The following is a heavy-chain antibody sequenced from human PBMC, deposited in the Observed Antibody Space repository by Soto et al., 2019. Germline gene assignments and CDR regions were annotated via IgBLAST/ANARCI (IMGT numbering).Heavy chain of an antibody. V-gene: IGHV3-30*18. CDR2: ISYDGSGI. J-gene: IGHJ4*02. CDR1: GFSFSGYG. Sequence: PGGSLRLSCAASGFSFSGYGMHWVRQAPGKGLDWVAVISYDGSGIEYADSVKGRFTISRDNSKNTVFLQMHNLRPDDTAVYYCAKSSLEVFYFDYWGQGTLVTVSS. CDR3: AKSSLEVFYFDY. D-gene: IGHD3-3*01.